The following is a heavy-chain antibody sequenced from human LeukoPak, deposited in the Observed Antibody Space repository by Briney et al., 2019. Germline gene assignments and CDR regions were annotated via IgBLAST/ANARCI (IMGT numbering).Heavy chain of an antibody. Sequence: GSLRLSCAASGFTVSSNYMSWVRQAPGKGLEWVSVIYSGGSTYYADSVKGRFTISRDNSKNTLYLQMNSLRAEDTAVYYCARDNYDYVWGSYRYTSHWGQGTLVTVSS. CDR1: GFTVSSNY. D-gene: IGHD3-16*02. CDR3: ARDNYDYVWGSYRYTSH. V-gene: IGHV3-53*01. J-gene: IGHJ4*02. CDR2: IYSGGST.